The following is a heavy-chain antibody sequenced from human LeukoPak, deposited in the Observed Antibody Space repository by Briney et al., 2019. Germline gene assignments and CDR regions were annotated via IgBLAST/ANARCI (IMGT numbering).Heavy chain of an antibody. J-gene: IGHJ4*02. CDR3: ARDVYYGSGSPRLDY. Sequence: GGSLRLSCGASGFTFNNYGMNWVRQVPGKGLESVSYMSRSGDIIYYADSVKGRFTIPRDNAKNSLYLQMNSLRAEDTAVYYCARDVYYGSGSPRLDYWGQGTLVTVSS. D-gene: IGHD3-10*01. V-gene: IGHV3-48*01. CDR1: GFTFNNYG. CDR2: MSRSGDII.